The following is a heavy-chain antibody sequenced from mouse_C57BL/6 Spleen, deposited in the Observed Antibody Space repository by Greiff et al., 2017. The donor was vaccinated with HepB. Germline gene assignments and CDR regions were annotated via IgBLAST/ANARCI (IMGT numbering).Heavy chain of an antibody. CDR1: GYTFTSYW. V-gene: IGHV1-72*01. D-gene: IGHD3-2*02. Sequence: QVQLQQPGAELVKPGASVKLSCKASGYTFTSYWMHWVRQRPGRGLEWIGRIDPNGGGTKYNEKFKSKATMTVDKPSNTAYMQLSSLTSEDSAVYYCARGGSSGYNLDDWGQGTTLTVSS. J-gene: IGHJ2*01. CDR2: IDPNGGGT. CDR3: ARGGSSGYNLDD.